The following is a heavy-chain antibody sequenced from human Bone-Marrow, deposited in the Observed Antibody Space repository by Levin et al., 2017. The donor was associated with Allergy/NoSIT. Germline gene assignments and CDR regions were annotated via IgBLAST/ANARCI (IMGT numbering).Heavy chain of an antibody. Sequence: GGSLRLSCAASGFTFSSYGMHWVRQAPGKGLEWVAVIWYDGSNKYYADSVKGRFTISRDNSKNTLYLQMNSLRAEDTAVYYCAREHHPLEWSPPAFDPWGQGTLVTVSS. D-gene: IGHD3-3*01. CDR3: AREHHPLEWSPPAFDP. J-gene: IGHJ5*02. CDR2: IWYDGSNK. V-gene: IGHV3-33*01. CDR1: GFTFSSYG.